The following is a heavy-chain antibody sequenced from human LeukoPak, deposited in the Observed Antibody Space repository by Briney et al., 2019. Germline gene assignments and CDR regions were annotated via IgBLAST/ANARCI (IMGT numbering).Heavy chain of an antibody. CDR1: GGSISSGGYY. V-gene: IGHV4-31*03. CDR3: ARDSRYCSSTSCKNYYYYGMDV. J-gene: IGHJ6*02. CDR2: IYYSGST. D-gene: IGHD2-2*01. Sequence: PSQTLSLTCTVSGGSISSGGYYWSWIRQHPGKGLEWIVYIYYSGSTYYNPSLKSRVTISVDTSKNQFSLKLSSVAAADTAVYYCARDSRYCSSTSCKNYYYYGMDVWGQGTTVTVSS.